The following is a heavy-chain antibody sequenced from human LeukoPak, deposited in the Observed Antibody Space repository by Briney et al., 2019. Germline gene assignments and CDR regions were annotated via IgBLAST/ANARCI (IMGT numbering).Heavy chain of an antibody. Sequence: SETLSLTCTVSGGSISSYYWSWIRQPPGKGLEWIGYIYYSGSTYYNPSLRSRVTISVDTSKNQFALKLRSVTAADTAVYYCARSSEGRYYYDSSGFSYYYYYMDVWGKGTTVTISS. CDR1: GGSISSYY. CDR2: IYYSGST. CDR3: ARSSEGRYYYDSSGFSYYYYYMDV. D-gene: IGHD3-22*01. V-gene: IGHV4-59*01. J-gene: IGHJ6*03.